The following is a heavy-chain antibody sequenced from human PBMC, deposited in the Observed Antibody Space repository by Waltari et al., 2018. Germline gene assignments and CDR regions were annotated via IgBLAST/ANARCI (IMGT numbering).Heavy chain of an antibody. D-gene: IGHD3-22*01. Sequence: EVQLVESGGGLVQPGRSLRLSCTASGFPFGAYAMSWFRQAPGKGLEWVGFIRSKAYGGTTEYAASVKGRFTISRDDSKSIAYLQMSSQKTEDTAVYYCTRDRRGSGYYYWGQGTLVTVSS. CDR1: GFPFGAYA. CDR3: TRDRRGSGYYY. V-gene: IGHV3-49*03. J-gene: IGHJ4*02. CDR2: IRSKAYGGTT.